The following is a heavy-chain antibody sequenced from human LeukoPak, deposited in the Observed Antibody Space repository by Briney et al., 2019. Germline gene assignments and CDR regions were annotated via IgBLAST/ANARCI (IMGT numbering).Heavy chain of an antibody. V-gene: IGHV3-53*01. J-gene: IGHJ1*01. Sequence: GGSLRLSCAASGFIVRSTYMSWVRQAPGKGLEWVSIIYSGDSTYYADSVKGRFTISRDNSRNTVYLQMNSLRAEDTAVYYCAKNRVGASGLAEYFEHWGQGTLVAVSS. CDR3: AKNRVGASGLAEYFEH. CDR2: IYSGDST. D-gene: IGHD1-26*01. CDR1: GFIVRSTY.